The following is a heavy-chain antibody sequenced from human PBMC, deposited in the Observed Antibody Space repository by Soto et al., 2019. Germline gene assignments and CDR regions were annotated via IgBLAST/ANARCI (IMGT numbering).Heavy chain of an antibody. D-gene: IGHD4-4*01. CDR2: IFYTWTT. CDR3: ERTAYSIFYCFDK. CDR1: GGSVSGANNY. Sequence: TLSLACSFSGGSVSGANNYWNWLGQHPGKCLEWIGYIFYTWTTYYNPSLKSRVTMSVDTSENKFSLKPTSVTAAATAVYSCERTAYSIFYCFDKWGQGTLVTVSS. V-gene: IGHV4-31*03. J-gene: IGHJ4*02.